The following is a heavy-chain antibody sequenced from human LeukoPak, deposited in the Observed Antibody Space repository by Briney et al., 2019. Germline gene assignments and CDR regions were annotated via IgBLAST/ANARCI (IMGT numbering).Heavy chain of an antibody. V-gene: IGHV4-34*01. Sequence: PSETLSLTCAVYGGSFSDYYWTWIRQPPGKGLEWIGKINHSGSTNYNPSLKRRVTISVDTSKNQFSLKLSSVTAADTAVYYCARGIVLMVYATFDYWGQGTLVTVSS. CDR1: GGSFSDYY. CDR2: INHSGST. J-gene: IGHJ4*02. CDR3: ARGIVLMVYATFDY. D-gene: IGHD2-8*01.